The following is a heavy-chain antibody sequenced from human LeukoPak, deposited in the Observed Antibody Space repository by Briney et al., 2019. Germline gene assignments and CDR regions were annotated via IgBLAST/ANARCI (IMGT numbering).Heavy chain of an antibody. V-gene: IGHV3-9*01. CDR1: GFTFNDYA. CDR3: ARVSLVIEPG. CDR2: ISWNGGII. Sequence: GGSLRLSCAASGFTFNDYAMHWVRQAPGKGLEWVSGISWNGGIIGYADSVKGRFTISRDNAKNSLYLQMNSLRAEDTAVYYCARVSLVIEPGWGQGTLVTVSS. D-gene: IGHD3-22*01. J-gene: IGHJ4*02.